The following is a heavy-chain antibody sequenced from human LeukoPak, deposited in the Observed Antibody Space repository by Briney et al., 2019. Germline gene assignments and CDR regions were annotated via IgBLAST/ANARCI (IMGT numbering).Heavy chain of an antibody. CDR3: ARAVEKDWNDDERDFFDY. D-gene: IGHD1-1*01. CDR2: INSDGSYT. CDR1: GFTFSSYW. Sequence: PGGSLRLSCAASGFTFSSYWMHWVRQAPGKGLVWVSRINSDGSYTNYADSVKGRFTISRDNAKKSLYLQMNSLRAEDTAVYYCARAVEKDWNDDERDFFDYWGQGTLVTVSS. J-gene: IGHJ4*02. V-gene: IGHV3-74*01.